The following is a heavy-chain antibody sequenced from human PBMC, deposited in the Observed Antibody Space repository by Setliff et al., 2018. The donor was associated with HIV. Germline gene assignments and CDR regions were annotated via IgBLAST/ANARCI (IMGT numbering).Heavy chain of an antibody. D-gene: IGHD3-22*01. J-gene: IGHJ3*02. CDR3: ASCYYDSSGPTDAFDI. CDR1: GYTFTNYY. CDR2: INPSGGRT. Sequence: ASVKVSCKASGYTFTNYYIHWVRQAPGQGLEWMGLINPSGGRTSYAQKSQGRLTMTRDTSRSTVYMEMSSLRSEDTAVYYCASCYYDSSGPTDAFDIWGQGTVVTVSS. V-gene: IGHV1-46*01.